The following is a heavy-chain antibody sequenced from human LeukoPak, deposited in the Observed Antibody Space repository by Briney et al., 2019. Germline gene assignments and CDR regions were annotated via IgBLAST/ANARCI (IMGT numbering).Heavy chain of an antibody. V-gene: IGHV1-18*01. CDR2: ISASNGNT. Sequence: ASVKVSCKASGYTFTRYGISWVRQAPGQGLQWLGWISASNGNTNYAQKFQGRVTITADKSTSTAYMELSSLRSEDTAVYYCARTEYYDFWSGYYDPPYFDYWGQGTLVTVSS. CDR3: ARTEYYDFWSGYYDPPYFDY. D-gene: IGHD3-3*01. CDR1: GYTFTRYG. J-gene: IGHJ4*02.